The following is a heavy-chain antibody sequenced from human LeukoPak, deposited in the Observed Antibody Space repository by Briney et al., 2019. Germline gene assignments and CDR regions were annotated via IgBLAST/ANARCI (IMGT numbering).Heavy chain of an antibody. Sequence: GGSLRLSCAASGFTFSSYAMSWVRQAPGKGLEWVSAISGSGGSTYYADSVKGRFTISRDNSKNTLYLQMNSLRAEDTAVYYCAKDPNYGSGSYYFWYYYYGMDVWGQGTTVTVS. J-gene: IGHJ6*02. CDR3: AKDPNYGSGSYYFWYYYYGMDV. D-gene: IGHD3-10*01. CDR2: ISGSGGST. CDR1: GFTFSSYA. V-gene: IGHV3-23*01.